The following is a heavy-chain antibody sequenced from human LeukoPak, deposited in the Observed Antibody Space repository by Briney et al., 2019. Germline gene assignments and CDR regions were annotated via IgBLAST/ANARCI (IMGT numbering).Heavy chain of an antibody. V-gene: IGHV3-21*01. Sequence: PGGSLRLSCAASGFTFSSYSMNWVRQAPGKGLEWVSSISSSSSYIYYADSVKGRFTISRDNAKNSLYLQMNSLRAEDTAVYYCARNRATLTGVTTYFDYWGRGTLVTVSS. CDR3: ARNRATLTGVTTYFDY. CDR2: ISSSSSYI. J-gene: IGHJ4*02. CDR1: GFTFSSYS. D-gene: IGHD2-21*02.